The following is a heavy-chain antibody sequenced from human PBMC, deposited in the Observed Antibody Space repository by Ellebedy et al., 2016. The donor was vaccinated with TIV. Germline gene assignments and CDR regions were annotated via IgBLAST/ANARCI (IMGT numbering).Heavy chain of an antibody. CDR2: ISYDGSNK. CDR1: GFTFRNYG. V-gene: IGHV3-30*18. CDR3: AKGNVLRGPPYGMDV. J-gene: IGHJ6*02. Sequence: GGSLRLXCAASGFTFRNYGFHWVRQAPGKGLEWVADISYDGSNKDYADSVKGRFTISRDNPKSTVSLQLNSLRPNDTAVYYCAKGNVLRGPPYGMDVWGQGTTVSVSS. D-gene: IGHD3-10*01.